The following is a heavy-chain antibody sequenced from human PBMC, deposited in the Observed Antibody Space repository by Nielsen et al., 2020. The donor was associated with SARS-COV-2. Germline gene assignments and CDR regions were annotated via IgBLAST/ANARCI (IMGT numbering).Heavy chain of an antibody. Sequence: SATLSLTCAVYGGSFSGYYWSWIRQPPEKGLEWIGEINHSGSTNYNPSLKSRVTISVDTSKNQFSLKLSSVTAADTAVYYCARSIDSSGPTWGLWGRGTLVTVSS. CDR3: ARSIDSSGPTWGL. J-gene: IGHJ2*01. CDR2: INHSGST. CDR1: GGSFSGYY. V-gene: IGHV4-34*01. D-gene: IGHD6-19*01.